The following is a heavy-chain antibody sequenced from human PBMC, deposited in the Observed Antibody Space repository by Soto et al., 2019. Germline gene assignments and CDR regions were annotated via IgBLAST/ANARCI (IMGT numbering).Heavy chain of an antibody. V-gene: IGHV3-23*01. Sequence: PWGSLRLSCAAPGFTFSSYSMSWVRQAPGEGLEWVSAISGSGGSTYYADSVKGRFTISRDNSKNTLYLQMNSLRAEDTAVYYCAKDYDYLWGSYRIFYFDSWGQGTLVTVSS. CDR2: ISGSGGST. D-gene: IGHD3-16*02. CDR3: AKDYDYLWGSYRIFYFDS. CDR1: GFTFSSYS. J-gene: IGHJ4*02.